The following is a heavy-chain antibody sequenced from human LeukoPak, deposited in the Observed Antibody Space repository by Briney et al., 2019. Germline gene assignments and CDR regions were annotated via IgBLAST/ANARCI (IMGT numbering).Heavy chain of an antibody. CDR3: ARAGGRSWFDP. Sequence: ASVKVSCKASGYTFSDSYIHWVRQAPGQGLEWMGSMNLKSGGTKYAQKFQGRVSMTRDTSISTAYMELASLTSDDTAVYYCARAGGRSWFDPWGQGTLVTVSS. D-gene: IGHD1-26*01. CDR2: MNLKSGGT. V-gene: IGHV1-2*02. J-gene: IGHJ5*02. CDR1: GYTFSDSY.